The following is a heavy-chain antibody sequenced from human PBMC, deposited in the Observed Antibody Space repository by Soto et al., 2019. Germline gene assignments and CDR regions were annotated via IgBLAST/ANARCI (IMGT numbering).Heavy chain of an antibody. CDR2: LSSNGGST. CDR3: ARRDGYNFDY. J-gene: IGHJ4*02. Sequence: EVQLVESGGGLVQPGGSLRLSCAASGFTFSSYAMHWVRQAPGKGLEYVSALSSNGGSTYYANSVKGRFTISRDNSKNTLYLQMGSLRAEDMAVYYCARRDGYNFDYWGQGTLVTVSS. D-gene: IGHD5-12*01. CDR1: GFTFSSYA. V-gene: IGHV3-64*01.